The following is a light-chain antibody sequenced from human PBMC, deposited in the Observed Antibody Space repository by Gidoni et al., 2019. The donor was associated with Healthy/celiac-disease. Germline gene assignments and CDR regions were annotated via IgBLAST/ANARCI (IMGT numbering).Light chain of an antibody. CDR2: GKN. J-gene: IGLJ2*01. CDR1: SLRSYY. V-gene: IGLV3-19*01. Sequence: SSELTQDPAVSVALGQTVRITCQGDSLRSYYASWYQKKPGQAPVLVIYGKNNRPSGIPDRFSGSSSGNTASLTITGAQAEDEADYYCNSRDSSGNPDVVFGGGTKLTVL. CDR3: NSRDSSGNPDVV.